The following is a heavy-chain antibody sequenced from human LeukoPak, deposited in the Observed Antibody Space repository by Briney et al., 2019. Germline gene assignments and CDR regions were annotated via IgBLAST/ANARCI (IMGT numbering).Heavy chain of an antibody. V-gene: IGHV1-2*02. D-gene: IGHD6-19*01. Sequence: ASVKVSCKASGYTFTGYYMHWVRQAPGQGLEWMGWINPNSGGTNYAQKFQGRVTITRDTSASTAYMELSSLRSEDTAVYYCARVAGIAVAGIDYWGQGTLVTASS. CDR1: GYTFTGYY. CDR2: INPNSGGT. CDR3: ARVAGIAVAGIDY. J-gene: IGHJ4*02.